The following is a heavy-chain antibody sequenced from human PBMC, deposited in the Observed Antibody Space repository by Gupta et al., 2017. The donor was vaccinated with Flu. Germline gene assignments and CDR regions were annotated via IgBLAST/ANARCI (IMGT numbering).Heavy chain of an antibody. J-gene: IGHJ6*02. CDR3: ARDDLVGATSWRAEPTEYYGMDV. CDR1: GFTFSDYY. D-gene: IGHD1-26*01. CDR2: ISSSSSYT. Sequence: VESGGGLVKPGGSLRLSCAASGFTFSDYYMSWIRQAPGKGLEWVSYISSSSSYTNYADSVKGRFTISRDNAKNSLYLQMNSLRAEDTAVYYWARDDLVGATSWRAEPTEYYGMDVWGQGTTVTVSS. V-gene: IGHV3-11*05.